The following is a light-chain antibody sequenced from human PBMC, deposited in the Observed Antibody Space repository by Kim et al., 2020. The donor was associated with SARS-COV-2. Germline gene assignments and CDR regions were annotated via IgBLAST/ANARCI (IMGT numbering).Light chain of an antibody. CDR1: QSVSSNY. CDR2: GAS. Sequence: SPGERAPHTCRASQSVSSNYLAWYQQKPGQAPRLLIYGASSRATGIPDRFSGSGSGTDFTLTITRLEPEDFAVYYCQQYSSSPATFGQGTKVDIK. CDR3: QQYSSSPAT. V-gene: IGKV3-20*01. J-gene: IGKJ1*01.